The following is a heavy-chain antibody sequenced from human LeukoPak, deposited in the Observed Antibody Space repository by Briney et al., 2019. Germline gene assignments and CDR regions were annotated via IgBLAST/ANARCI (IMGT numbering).Heavy chain of an antibody. CDR3: ATGGSGSYKPRWFDP. D-gene: IGHD3-10*01. Sequence: SETLSLTCTVSGGSISSGGYYWSWIRQHPGKGLECIGYIYYSGSTYYNPSLKSRVTISVDTSKNQFSLKLSSVTAADTAVYYCATGGSGSYKPRWFDPWGQGTLVTVSS. CDR2: IYYSGST. V-gene: IGHV4-31*03. J-gene: IGHJ5*02. CDR1: GGSISSGGYY.